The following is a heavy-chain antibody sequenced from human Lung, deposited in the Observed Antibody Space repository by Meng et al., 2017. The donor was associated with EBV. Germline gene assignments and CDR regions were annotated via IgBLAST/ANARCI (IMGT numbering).Heavy chain of an antibody. D-gene: IGHD3-10*01. Sequence: QVQVGQSGAGVKKPGSSVQVSCKTSGGTFSSYAISWVRQAPGQGLEWLGGLIPMFGAPNYAQKFQGRVTITADEYTSTHFMELSSLRSEDTAVYYCASESGRGYTPDYWGQGTLVTVSS. CDR1: GGTFSSYA. V-gene: IGHV1-69*01. CDR3: ASESGRGYTPDY. J-gene: IGHJ4*02. CDR2: LIPMFGAP.